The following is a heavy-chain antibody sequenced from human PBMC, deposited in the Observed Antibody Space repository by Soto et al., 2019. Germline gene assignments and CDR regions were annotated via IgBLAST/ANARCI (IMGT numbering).Heavy chain of an antibody. CDR1: GVSFSGYY. CDR3: AKAGIGIVGAGYFDY. CDR2: INHSGST. J-gene: IGHJ4*02. Sequence: SETLSLTCAVYGVSFSGYYWSWIRQPPGKGLEWIGEINHSGSTNYNPSLKSRVTISVDTSKNQFSLKLSSVTAADTAVYYCAKAGIGIVGAGYFDYWGQGTLVTVSS. D-gene: IGHD1-26*01. V-gene: IGHV4-34*01.